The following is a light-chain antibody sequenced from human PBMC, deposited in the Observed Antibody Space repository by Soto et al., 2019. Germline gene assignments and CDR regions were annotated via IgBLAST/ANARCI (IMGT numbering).Light chain of an antibody. J-gene: IGKJ1*01. Sequence: DIQLTQSPPTLSASVGDRVTITCRASQSISAWLAWYQQKPGKAPKLLIYDASNLESGVPSRFSGGGSGTDFTLTISSLQPDDSATYYCQHYETYSSTFGQGTKVDIK. CDR3: QHYETYSST. CDR1: QSISAW. CDR2: DAS. V-gene: IGKV1-5*01.